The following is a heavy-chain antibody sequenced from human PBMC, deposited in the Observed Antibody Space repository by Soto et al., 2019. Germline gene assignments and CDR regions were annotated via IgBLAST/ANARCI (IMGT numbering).Heavy chain of an antibody. CDR2: IDAGNGNT. J-gene: IGHJ4*02. V-gene: IGHV1-3*01. CDR3: AAYASGSYLCN. D-gene: IGHD3-10*01. Sequence: QVQLVQSGAEVREPGASVKVSCKTSGNVFSTYSLHWVRQAPGQRLEWMGWIDAGNGNTKFTQNFQGRVTITRDTSAGTAYMELSRLRSEDTAVYFCAAYASGSYLCNSGQGTPVTVSS. CDR1: GNVFSTYS.